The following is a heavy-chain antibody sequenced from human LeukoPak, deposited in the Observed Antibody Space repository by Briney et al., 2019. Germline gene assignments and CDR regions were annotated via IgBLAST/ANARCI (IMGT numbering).Heavy chain of an antibody. V-gene: IGHV4-4*07. CDR1: GGSISSYY. CDR2: IYTSGST. Sequence: SETLSLTCTVSGGSISSYYWSWIRQPAGKGLEWIGRIYTSGSTNYNPSLKSRVTMSVDTSKNQFSLKLSSVTAADTAVYYCAREIPSITMIVVAFNYWGPGTLVTVSS. CDR3: AREIPSITMIVVAFNY. J-gene: IGHJ4*02. D-gene: IGHD3-22*01.